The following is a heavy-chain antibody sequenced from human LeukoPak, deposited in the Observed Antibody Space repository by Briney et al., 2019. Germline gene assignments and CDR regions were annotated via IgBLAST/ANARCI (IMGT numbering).Heavy chain of an antibody. CDR1: GFTADDYA. D-gene: IGHD2-15*01. J-gene: IGHJ4*02. CDR3: ATARYCSGGSCDTIDY. Sequence: PGRSLRLSCAASGFTADDYAMRCVRQAPKKFLEWVSLISAFVGSTYYAGSGKGRFTISRDNSTITLYQSMNSLRTEDTALYYCATARYCSGGSCDTIDYWGQGTLVTVSS. V-gene: IGHV3-43*02. CDR2: ISAFVGST.